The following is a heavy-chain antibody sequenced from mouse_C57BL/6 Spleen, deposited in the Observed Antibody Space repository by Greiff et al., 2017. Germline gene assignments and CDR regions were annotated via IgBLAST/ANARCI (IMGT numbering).Heavy chain of an antibody. V-gene: IGHV1-26*01. CDR1: GYTFTDYY. J-gene: IGHJ2*01. CDR3: ARSDYGSSLDY. D-gene: IGHD1-1*01. Sequence: VQLQQSGPELVKPGASVKISCKASGYTFTDYYMNWVKQSHGKSLEWIGDINPNNGGTSYNQKFKGKATLTVDKSSSTAYMERRSLTSEDSAVYYCARSDYGSSLDYWGQGTTLTVSS. CDR2: INPNNGGT.